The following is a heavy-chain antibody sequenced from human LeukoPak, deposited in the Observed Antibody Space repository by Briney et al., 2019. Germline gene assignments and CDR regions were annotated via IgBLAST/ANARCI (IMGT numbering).Heavy chain of an antibody. J-gene: IGHJ4*02. Sequence: SETLSLTCTVSGGSISSGAYHWSWIRQLPGKGLEWIGHDGAYYNPSLKSRSTISVDTSKNQFSLKLSSVTAADTAIYYCAIYFRGGGGRGTWGRGTLVTVSS. D-gene: IGHD2/OR15-2a*01. CDR2: DGA. V-gene: IGHV4-31*03. CDR1: GGSISSGAYH. CDR3: AIYFRGGGGRGT.